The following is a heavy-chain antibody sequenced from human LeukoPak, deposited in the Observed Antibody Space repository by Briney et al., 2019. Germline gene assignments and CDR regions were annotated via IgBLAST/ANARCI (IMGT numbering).Heavy chain of an antibody. CDR2: ISYDGSNK. J-gene: IGHJ6*02. D-gene: IGHD3-10*01. CDR3: AKSPGPYYYGMDV. V-gene: IGHV3-30*18. CDR1: GFTLSSYG. Sequence: PGRSLRLSCAASGFTLSSYGMHWVRQAPGKGLEWVAVISYDGSNKYYADSVKGRFTISRDNSKNTLYLQMNSLRAEDTAVYYCAKSPGPYYYGMDVWGQGTTVTVSS.